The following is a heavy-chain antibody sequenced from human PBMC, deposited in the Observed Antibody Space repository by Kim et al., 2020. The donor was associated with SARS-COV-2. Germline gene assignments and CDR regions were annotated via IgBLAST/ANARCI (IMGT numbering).Heavy chain of an antibody. V-gene: IGHV3-21*01. Sequence: YYADSVKGRFTISRDNAKNSLYLQMNSLRAEDTAVYYCARVGYDSEPDYWGQGTLVTVSS. J-gene: IGHJ4*02. CDR3: ARVGYDSEPDY. D-gene: IGHD5-12*01.